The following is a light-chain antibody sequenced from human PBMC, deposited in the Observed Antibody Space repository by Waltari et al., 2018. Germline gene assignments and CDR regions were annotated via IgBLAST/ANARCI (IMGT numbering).Light chain of an antibody. CDR1: SSAVGGYNY. J-gene: IGLJ2*01. CDR2: DVS. CDR3: CSYAGSSTFGV. Sequence: QSALTQPASVSGSPGQSITISCPGTSSAVGGYNYVPWYQQHPGKAPKLMIYDVSNRPSGVSNRFSGSKSGNTASLTISGLQAEDEADYYCCSYAGSSTFGVFGGGTKLTVL. V-gene: IGLV2-23*02.